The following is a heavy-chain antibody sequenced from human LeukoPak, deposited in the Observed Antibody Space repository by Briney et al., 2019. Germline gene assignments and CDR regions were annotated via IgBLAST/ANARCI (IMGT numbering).Heavy chain of an antibody. CDR3: ARDSITISGQYFEY. CDR1: GGSISSYY. J-gene: IGHJ4*02. CDR2: MFYSGNNT. V-gene: IGHV4-59*01. D-gene: IGHD3-3*01. Sequence: SETLSLTCTVSGGSISSYYWSWIRQPPGEGLEWIGYMFYSGNNTSYSPSLKSRVTISVDTSRNQFSLKLSSVTAADTAVYYCARDSITISGQYFEYWGQGALVTVSS.